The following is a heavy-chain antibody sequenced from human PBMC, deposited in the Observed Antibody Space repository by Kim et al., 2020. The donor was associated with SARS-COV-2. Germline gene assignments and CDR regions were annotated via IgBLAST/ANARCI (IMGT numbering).Heavy chain of an antibody. V-gene: IGHV5-51*01. CDR2: IYAGDSET. J-gene: IGHJ3*01. Sequence: GESLKISCKGSGYYFSGYWIGWVRQMPGKGPEWMGVIYAGDSETKYSPSFQGQVTMSVDKSINTAYLQWSSLKASDTAMYYCASYGSRRTDALDFWGQGTMVTVSS. CDR3: ASYGSRRTDALDF. D-gene: IGHD3-10*01. CDR1: GYYFSGYW.